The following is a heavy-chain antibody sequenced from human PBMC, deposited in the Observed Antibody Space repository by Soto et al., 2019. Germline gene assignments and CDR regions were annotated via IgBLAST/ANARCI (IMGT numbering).Heavy chain of an antibody. J-gene: IGHJ4*02. CDR3: ATYLRREYYDYVWGSYREYYFDY. Sequence: QVQLVQSGAEVKKPGASVKVSCKVSGYNLTELSMHWVRQAPGKGLEWMGGFDPEDGETIYAQKFQGRVTMNEDTSTATAYMERSSLRSDDTAVYYCATYLRREYYDYVWGSYREYYFDYWGQGTLVTVSS. V-gene: IGHV1-24*01. CDR1: GYNLTELS. CDR2: FDPEDGET. D-gene: IGHD3-16*02.